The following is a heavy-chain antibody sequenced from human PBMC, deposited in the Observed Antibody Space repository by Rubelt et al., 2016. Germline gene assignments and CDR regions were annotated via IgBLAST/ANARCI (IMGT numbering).Heavy chain of an antibody. V-gene: IGHV4-30-4*07. CDR3: ARGRGSPRKSIDY. CDR1: GGSISSGGYS. J-gene: IGHJ4*02. Sequence: QLQLQESGSGLVKPSQTLSLTCAVSGGSISSGGYSRSWIRQPPGKGLEWIGYIYYSGSTNYNPSLKSRVTISVDTSKNQFSLKLSSVTAADTAVYYCARGRGSPRKSIDYWGQGTLVTVSS. D-gene: IGHD6-25*01. CDR2: IYYSGST.